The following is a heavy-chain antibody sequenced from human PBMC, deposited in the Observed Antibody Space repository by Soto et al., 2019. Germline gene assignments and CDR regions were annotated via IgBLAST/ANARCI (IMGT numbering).Heavy chain of an antibody. D-gene: IGHD6-19*01. CDR3: AREGGAYSSGWRYFDY. V-gene: IGHV1-69*18. CDR1: GGTFSTYS. Sequence: QVQLVQSGAEVKEPGSSVKVSCKASGGTFSTYSISWVRQAPGQGLEWMGMIIPMFGTPDYAQKSQGRVTITADESTSTVYMELSSLRSEDTVVYYCAREGGAYSSGWRYFDYWGQGTLVTVSS. J-gene: IGHJ4*02. CDR2: IIPMFGTP.